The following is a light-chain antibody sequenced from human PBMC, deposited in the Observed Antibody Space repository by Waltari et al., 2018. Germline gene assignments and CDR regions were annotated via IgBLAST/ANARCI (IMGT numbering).Light chain of an antibody. Sequence: QSVLTQPPSVSGAPGRRVTISCTGSSSNIGATYGVNWYQQRPGQAPILVVYGQNDRPSGVPDRFSGSSSDNTASLTITGAQAEDEGFYYCHSRDASGVGGTFGGGTKLTVL. CDR3: HSRDASGVGGT. J-gene: IGLJ2*01. CDR1: SSNIGATYG. V-gene: IGLV1-40*01. CDR2: GQN.